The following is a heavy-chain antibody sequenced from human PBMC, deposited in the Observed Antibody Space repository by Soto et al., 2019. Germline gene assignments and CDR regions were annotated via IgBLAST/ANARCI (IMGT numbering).Heavy chain of an antibody. CDR1: EFAFSSHA. Sequence: QVQLVESGGGVVQPGRSLRLSCAASEFAFSSHAMHWVRQAPGKGLEWVAVIWHDGSVKYYADSVKGRFTISRDNSKNTRYLEMSSLRDEDTAVYYCARDGKIQLWTYYYYNRDVWGQGTTVTVSS. CDR2: IWHDGSVK. CDR3: ARDGKIQLWTYYYYNRDV. J-gene: IGHJ6*02. D-gene: IGHD5-18*01. V-gene: IGHV3-33*01.